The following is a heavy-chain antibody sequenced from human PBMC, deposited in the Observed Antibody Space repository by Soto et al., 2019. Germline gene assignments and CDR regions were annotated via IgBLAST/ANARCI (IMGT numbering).Heavy chain of an antibody. D-gene: IGHD3-3*01. V-gene: IGHV1-8*01. J-gene: IGHJ6*02. Sequence: ASVQVSCKASGYTFTSYDINWVRQATGQGLEWMGWMNPNSGNTGYAQKFQGRVTMTRNTSISTAYMELSSLRSEDTAVYYCARGSGFWSGYCMDVWGQGTTVTVSS. CDR3: ARGSGFWSGYCMDV. CDR2: MNPNSGNT. CDR1: GYTFTSYD.